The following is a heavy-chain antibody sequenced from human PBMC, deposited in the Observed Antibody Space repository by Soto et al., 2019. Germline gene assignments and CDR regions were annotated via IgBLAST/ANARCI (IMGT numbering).Heavy chain of an antibody. J-gene: IGHJ3*02. V-gene: IGHV4-31*09. CDR3: ATYRKFFQI. Sequence: SETLSLTCTVSVGSISSGGYYWSWIRQHPGKGLEWIGYIYYGGSTYYNSSLKSRVTISVDRSKNHFFLNLTSVTAADTAVYYCATYRKFFQIWGQGTKVTVSS. CDR2: IYYGGST. CDR1: VGSISSGGYY.